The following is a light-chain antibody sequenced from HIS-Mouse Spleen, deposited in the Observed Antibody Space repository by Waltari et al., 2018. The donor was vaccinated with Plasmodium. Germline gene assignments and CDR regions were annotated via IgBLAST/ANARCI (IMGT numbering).Light chain of an antibody. V-gene: IGKV3-20*01. Sequence: EIVLTQSPGTLSLSPGERATLSCRASQSVSSSYLAWYQQKPGQAPRLLIYGAASRATSIPDRFSGSGSGTDVTLTISRLEPEDLAVYYCQQYGSSPPLTFGGGTKVEIK. CDR3: QQYGSSPPLT. CDR1: QSVSSSY. J-gene: IGKJ4*01. CDR2: GAA.